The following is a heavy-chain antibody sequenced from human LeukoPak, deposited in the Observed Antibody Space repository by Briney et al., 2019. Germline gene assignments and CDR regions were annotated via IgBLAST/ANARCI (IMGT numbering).Heavy chain of an antibody. CDR3: ARGGNWNDDYYHYYYMDV. V-gene: IGHV3-7*01. J-gene: IGHJ6*03. D-gene: IGHD1-1*01. CDR2: IKQDGSEK. Sequence: GGSLRLSCAASGFTFSSYWMSWVRQAPGKGLEGVANIKQDGSEKYYVDSVKGRFTISRDNAKNSLYLQMNSLRAEDTAVYYCARGGNWNDDYYHYYYMDVWGKGTTVTVSS. CDR1: GFTFSSYW.